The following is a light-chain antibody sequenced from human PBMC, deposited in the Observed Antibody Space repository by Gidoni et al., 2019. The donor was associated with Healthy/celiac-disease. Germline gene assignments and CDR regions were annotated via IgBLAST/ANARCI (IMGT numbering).Light chain of an antibody. CDR2: GAS. J-gene: IGKJ1*01. V-gene: IGKV3-20*01. Sequence: EIVLTHSPGTLSLSPGERATLSCRASQSVSSSYLAWYQQKPGQAPRLLIYGASSRATGIPDRFSGGGSGTDFTLTISRLEPEDFAVYYCQQYGSSPWTFGQGTKVEIK. CDR3: QQYGSSPWT. CDR1: QSVSSSY.